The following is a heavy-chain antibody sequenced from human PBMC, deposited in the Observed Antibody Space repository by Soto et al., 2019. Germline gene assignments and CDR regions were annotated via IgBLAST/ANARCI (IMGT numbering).Heavy chain of an antibody. J-gene: IGHJ5*02. CDR1: GGTFSSYT. Sequence: QVQLVQSGAEVKKPGSSVKVSCKASGGTFSSYTISWVRPAPGQGLEWMGRIIPILGIANYAQKFXGXVTXXXXXXXXXXXXXXXXXXXXXXAVYYCARGQAGQYNWFDPWGQGTLVTVSS. D-gene: IGHD3-10*01. CDR2: IIPILGIA. V-gene: IGHV1-69*02. CDR3: ARGQAGQYNWFDP.